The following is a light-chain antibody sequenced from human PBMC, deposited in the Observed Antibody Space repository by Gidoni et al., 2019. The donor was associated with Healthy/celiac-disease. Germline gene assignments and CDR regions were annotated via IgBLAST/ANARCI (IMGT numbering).Light chain of an antibody. J-gene: IGKJ5*01. CDR1: QSVSSC. Sequence: EMVLTQSPATLCWSPGERATRSCRASQSVSSCLAWKQQNPGQAPRLLIYDASHRATGIPARFGGSGSGTDFTLTISSLEPEAFAVYYCQQRSNWLLTFGQGTRLEIK. V-gene: IGKV3-11*01. CDR3: QQRSNWLLT. CDR2: DAS.